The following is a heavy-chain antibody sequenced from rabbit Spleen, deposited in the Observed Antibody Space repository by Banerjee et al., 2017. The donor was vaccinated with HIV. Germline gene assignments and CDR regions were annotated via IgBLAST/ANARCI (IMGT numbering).Heavy chain of an antibody. D-gene: IGHD6-1*01. J-gene: IGHJ4*01. V-gene: IGHV1S40*01. CDR3: ARGYTYSYVGIAYVTDYFNL. CDR2: IGAGVSSTT. Sequence: QSLEESGGDLVKPGASLTLTCIASGVSFSGSSYMCWVRQAPGKGPEWIACIGAGVSSTTYYATWAKGRFTVSKASSTTVTLQMTSLTAADTATYFCARGYTYSYVGIAYVTDYFNLWGPGTLVTVS. CDR1: GVSFSGSSY.